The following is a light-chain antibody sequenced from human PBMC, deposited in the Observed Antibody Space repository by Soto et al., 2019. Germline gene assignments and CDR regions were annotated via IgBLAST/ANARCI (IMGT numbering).Light chain of an antibody. J-gene: IGKJ1*01. CDR2: AAS. V-gene: IGKV1-39*01. CDR1: QSISSY. Sequence: DIQMTQSPPSLSASVGDRVTITCRASQSISSYLNWYQQKPGKAPKLLIYAASSLQRGVPSRFSGSGSGTDFTLTISSLQPEDFAAYYCQQSYRTSWTFGQGTKVDIK. CDR3: QQSYRTSWT.